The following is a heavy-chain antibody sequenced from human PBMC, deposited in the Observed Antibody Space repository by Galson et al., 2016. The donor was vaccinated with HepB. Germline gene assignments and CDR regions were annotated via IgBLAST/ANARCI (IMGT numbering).Heavy chain of an antibody. CDR1: GYKFTSYW. V-gene: IGHV5-51*01. D-gene: IGHD3-10*01. CDR3: ARLVRGDAFDI. J-gene: IGHJ3*02. Sequence: QSGAEVKQPGESLKISCKASGYKFTSYWIGWVRQMPGKGPEWMGIVYSGDSDARYSPSFQGQVTISADKSINTAYLQWSSLKASDTAIYYCARLVRGDAFDIWGQGTLVIVSS. CDR2: VYSGDSDA.